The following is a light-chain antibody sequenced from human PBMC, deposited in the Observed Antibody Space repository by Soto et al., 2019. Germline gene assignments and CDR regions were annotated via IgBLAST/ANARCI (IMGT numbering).Light chain of an antibody. CDR2: GVS. CDR3: QQYTNWPPLT. CDR1: QSVSPN. J-gene: IGKJ4*01. V-gene: IGKV3-15*01. Sequence: ETVMTQFPATLSVSPGERATLSCRASQSVSPNLAWYQQKPGQAPRLLIYGVSTRATGIPARFSGSGSETEFILTISNLQSEDSAVYYCQQYTNWPPLTFGGGTKVEI.